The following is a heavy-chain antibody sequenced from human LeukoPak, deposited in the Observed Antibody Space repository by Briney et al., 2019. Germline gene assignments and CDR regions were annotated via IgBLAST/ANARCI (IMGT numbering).Heavy chain of an antibody. V-gene: IGHV3-23*01. Sequence: GGSLRLSCAASGFTFSSYAMSWVRQAPGKGLEWVSAISGSGGSTYYADSVKGRFTISRDNSKNTLYLQMNSLRAEDTAVYYCAKSLQAVLRFLEWLSSYYFDYWGQGTLVTVSS. CDR1: GFTFSSYA. J-gene: IGHJ4*02. D-gene: IGHD3-3*01. CDR2: ISGSGGST. CDR3: AKSLQAVLRFLEWLSSYYFDY.